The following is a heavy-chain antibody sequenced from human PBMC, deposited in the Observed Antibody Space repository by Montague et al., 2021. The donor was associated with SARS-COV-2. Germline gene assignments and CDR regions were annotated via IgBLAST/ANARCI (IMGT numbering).Heavy chain of an antibody. J-gene: IGHJ4*02. Sequence: SETLSLTCAVYGGSFSGYYWSWIRQPPGKGLEWIGEINHSGSTNYNPSLTSRVTISVDRSKNQFSLKLSSVTAAATAVYYCARKASRGITIFGVVTASYYFDYWGQGTLVTVSS. V-gene: IGHV4-34*01. CDR2: INHSGST. D-gene: IGHD3-3*01. CDR3: ARKASRGITIFGVVTASYYFDY. CDR1: GGSFSGYY.